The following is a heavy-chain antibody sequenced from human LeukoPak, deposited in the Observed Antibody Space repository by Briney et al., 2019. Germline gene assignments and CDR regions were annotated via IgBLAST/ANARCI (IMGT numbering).Heavy chain of an antibody. V-gene: IGHV3-23*01. CDR2: ISGSGGSS. J-gene: IGHJ3*02. CDR1: GFTFSSYG. CDR3: ARDLYYGSGTYHAFDI. D-gene: IGHD3-10*01. Sequence: GGSLRLSCAASGFTFSSYGMIWVPQAPGKGLEWVSVISGSGGSSYYADSVKGRFTISRDNSKNTLYLQMNSERAEDTAVYYCARDLYYGSGTYHAFDIWGQGTMVTVSS.